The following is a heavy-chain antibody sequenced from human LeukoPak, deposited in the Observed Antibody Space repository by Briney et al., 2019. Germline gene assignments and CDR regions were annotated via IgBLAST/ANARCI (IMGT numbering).Heavy chain of an antibody. Sequence: GGSLRLSCAASGFTFSSNYMSWVRQAPGKGLEWVSVIYSGGSTYYADSVKGRFTISRDNSKNTLYLQMNSLRAEDTAVYYCARMGRLYDILTGYYLYWGQGTLVTVSS. D-gene: IGHD3-9*01. CDR2: IYSGGST. J-gene: IGHJ4*02. CDR1: GFTFSSNY. V-gene: IGHV3-66*01. CDR3: ARMGRLYDILTGYYLY.